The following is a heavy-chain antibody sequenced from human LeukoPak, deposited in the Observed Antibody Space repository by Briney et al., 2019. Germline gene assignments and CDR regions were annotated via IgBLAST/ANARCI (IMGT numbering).Heavy chain of an antibody. CDR2: ITRDGSST. V-gene: IGHV3-74*01. J-gene: IGHJ4*02. Sequence: GGSPRLSCAASGFTFSSSWMHWVRQAPGKGLVWVSRITRDGSSTTYADSVKGRFTTSRDNAKNTLYLQMDSLRDDDTAVYYCAKVETSGGANCYALDYWGQGTLVTVSS. CDR3: AKVETSGGANCYALDY. D-gene: IGHD2-2*01. CDR1: GFTFSSSW.